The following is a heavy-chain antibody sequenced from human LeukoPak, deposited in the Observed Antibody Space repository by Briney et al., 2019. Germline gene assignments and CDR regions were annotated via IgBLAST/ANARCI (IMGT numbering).Heavy chain of an antibody. D-gene: IGHD6-13*01. CDR3: VRVAAAGTGPDS. V-gene: IGHV4-61*08. Sequence: EALSLTCTVSGGSASSGGHYWSSIRQPPGKGLEWVGYMHNTGTPNYTTPLKGRVTISPDTSKNQFSLNLNSVTAADTAVYYCVRVAAAGTGPDSWGQGTLVSVSS. CDR2: MHNTGTP. J-gene: IGHJ4*02. CDR1: GGSASSGGHY.